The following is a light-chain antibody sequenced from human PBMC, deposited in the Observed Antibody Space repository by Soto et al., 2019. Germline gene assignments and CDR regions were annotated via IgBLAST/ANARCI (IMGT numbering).Light chain of an antibody. CDR2: GNN. Sequence: SALPQAPSVSGSPGQTVTISCNGSSSNIGAGYAVHWYQQLPGTAPKLLIYGNNNRPSGVPDRFSGSKSGTSASLAITGLQAEDETDYYCQSYDSNLSVCFGAGTKVTVL. CDR3: QSYDSNLSVC. J-gene: IGLJ1*01. V-gene: IGLV1-40*01. CDR1: SSNIGAGYA.